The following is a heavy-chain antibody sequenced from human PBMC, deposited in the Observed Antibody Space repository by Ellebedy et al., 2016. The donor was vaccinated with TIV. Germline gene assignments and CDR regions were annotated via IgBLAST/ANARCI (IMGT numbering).Heavy chain of an antibody. D-gene: IGHD7-27*01. V-gene: IGHV3-23*01. Sequence: GESLKISCVASGFTFSTYAMSWVRQAPGKGPEWVADIRGSGSNTGYSAAVKGRFSVSRQNSKDTLYLQKNSLRAGDTAVYYCAKGDWGWGDWYFDLWGRGTLVTVSS. CDR1: GFTFSTYA. CDR3: AKGDWGWGDWYFDL. CDR2: IRGSGSNT. J-gene: IGHJ2*01.